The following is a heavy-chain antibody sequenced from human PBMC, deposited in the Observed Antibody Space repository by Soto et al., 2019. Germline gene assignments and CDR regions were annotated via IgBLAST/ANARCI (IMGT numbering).Heavy chain of an antibody. CDR1: GGSISGGGYY. Sequence: QVQLQESGPGLVKPSQTLSLTCTVSGGSISGGGYYWSWIRQHPGKGLEWIGYIYYSGSTYYNPSLKSRVTISVDTSKNQFSLKLSSVTAADTAVYYCARVVRDIVVVPAASHAFDIWGQGTMVTVSS. J-gene: IGHJ3*02. CDR2: IYYSGST. CDR3: ARVVRDIVVVPAASHAFDI. D-gene: IGHD2-2*01. V-gene: IGHV4-31*03.